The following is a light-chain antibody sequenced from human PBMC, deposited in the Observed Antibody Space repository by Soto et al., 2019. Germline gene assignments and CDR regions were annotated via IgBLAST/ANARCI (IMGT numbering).Light chain of an antibody. CDR3: QQYYSIPFT. V-gene: IGKV4-1*01. CDR1: QSVLYNSNNKNH. J-gene: IGKJ2*01. CDR2: GAS. Sequence: DFVMTQAPDSLAVSLGERATINCKSSQSVLYNSNNKNHLGWFQQKPGHPTKLLIYGASFRPSGVPDRFSGSGSGTDFTLTISSLQDEDVAVYYCQQYYSIPFTFGQGTKLEI.